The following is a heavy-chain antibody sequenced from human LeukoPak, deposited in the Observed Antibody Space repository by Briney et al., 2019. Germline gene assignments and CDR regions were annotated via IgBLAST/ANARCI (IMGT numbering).Heavy chain of an antibody. J-gene: IGHJ1*01. CDR3: ARGSDSGWSEYFQH. V-gene: IGHV1-2*04. D-gene: IGHD6-19*01. CDR1: GYTFTGYY. CDR2: INPNSGGT. Sequence: ASVKVSCKASGYTFTGYYMRWVRQAPGQGLEWMGWINPNSGGTNYAQKFQGWVTMTRDTSISTAYMELSRLRSDDTAVYYCARGSDSGWSEYFQHWGQGTLVTVSS.